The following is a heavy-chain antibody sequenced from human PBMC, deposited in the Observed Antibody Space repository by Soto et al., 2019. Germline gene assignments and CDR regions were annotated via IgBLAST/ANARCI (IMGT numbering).Heavy chain of an antibody. CDR2: INAGNGNT. J-gene: IGHJ6*02. Sequence: ASVKVSCKASGYTFTSYAMHWVRQAPGQRLEWMGWINAGNGNTKYSQKFQGRVTITRDTSASTAYMELSSLRSEDTAVYYCARDRXDFWSGFLPVVYYGMDVWGQGTTVTVSS. CDR3: ARDRXDFWSGFLPVVYYGMDV. V-gene: IGHV1-3*01. CDR1: GYTFTSYA. D-gene: IGHD3-3*01.